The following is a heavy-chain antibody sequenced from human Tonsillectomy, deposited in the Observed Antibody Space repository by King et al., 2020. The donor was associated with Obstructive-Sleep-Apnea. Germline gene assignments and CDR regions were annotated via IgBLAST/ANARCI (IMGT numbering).Heavy chain of an antibody. CDR2: VFPMLGIS. D-gene: IGHD7-27*01. V-gene: IGHV1-69*10. CDR1: GYNFNTFM. Sequence: QVQLVQSGAEVKTPGSSVKISCRASGYNFNTFMISWVRQAPGQGLEWIGGVFPMLGISNSAQNFQGRPTVTADTSSNTVYMELHSLKSEATAVYYCARDDTNDDWGFTWFDPWGQGTLVTVSS. CDR3: ARDDTNDDWGFTWFDP. J-gene: IGHJ5*02.